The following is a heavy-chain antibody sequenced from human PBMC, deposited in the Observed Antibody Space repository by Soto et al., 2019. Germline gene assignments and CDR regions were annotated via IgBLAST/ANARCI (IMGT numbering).Heavy chain of an antibody. J-gene: IGHJ5*02. Sequence: PSETLSLTCAVSGGSISSGGYSWSWIRQPPGKGLEWIGYIYHSGSTYYNPPLKSRVTISVDRSKNQFSLKLSSVTAADTAVYYCARRRGDYVWGSYRSGWFDPWGQGTLVTVSS. CDR2: IYHSGST. CDR3: ARRRGDYVWGSYRSGWFDP. CDR1: GGSISSGGYS. D-gene: IGHD3-16*02. V-gene: IGHV4-30-2*01.